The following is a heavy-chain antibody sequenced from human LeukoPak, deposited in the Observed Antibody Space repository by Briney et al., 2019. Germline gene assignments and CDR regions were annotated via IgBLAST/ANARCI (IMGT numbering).Heavy chain of an antibody. J-gene: IGHJ5*01. D-gene: IGHD1-26*01. CDR1: GGTFSSYA. CDR3: ARDPRGGSLNWFDP. Sequence: SVKVSCKASGGTFSSYAISWVRQAPGQGLEWMGRIILIFGTANYAQKFQGRVTITTDESTSTAYMELSSLRSEDTAVYYCARDPRGGSLNWFDPWGQGTLVTVSS. CDR2: IILIFGTA. V-gene: IGHV1-69*05.